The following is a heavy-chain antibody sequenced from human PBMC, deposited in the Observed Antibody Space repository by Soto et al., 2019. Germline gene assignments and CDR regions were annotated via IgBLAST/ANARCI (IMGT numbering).Heavy chain of an antibody. D-gene: IGHD3-10*02. CDR2: IYWDDDK. J-gene: IGHJ4*02. V-gene: IGHV2-5*02. CDR3: AHSPRITMYDY. CDR1: GFSLSTNGVG. Sequence: QITLKESGPTLVKPTQTLTLTCTFSGFSLSTNGVGVGWIRQPPGKALEWLALIYWDDDKRYSPSLKSRLTXTXVTSKNRVALTMTNMDPVYTATYYCAHSPRITMYDYWGQGTLVTVSS.